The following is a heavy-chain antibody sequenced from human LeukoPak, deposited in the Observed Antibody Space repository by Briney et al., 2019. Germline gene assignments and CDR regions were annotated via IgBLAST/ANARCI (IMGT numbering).Heavy chain of an antibody. CDR3: ARDVSAFDY. D-gene: IGHD1-26*01. CDR1: GFTFSSHS. J-gene: IGHJ4*02. Sequence: GGSLRLSCAVSGFTFSSHSMNWDRQAPGKGLEWVSSISSSSNYIYYADSVKGRFTISRDNAKNSLYLQMNSLRAEDTAVYYCARDVSAFDYWGQGTLVTVSS. CDR2: ISSSSNYI. V-gene: IGHV3-21*04.